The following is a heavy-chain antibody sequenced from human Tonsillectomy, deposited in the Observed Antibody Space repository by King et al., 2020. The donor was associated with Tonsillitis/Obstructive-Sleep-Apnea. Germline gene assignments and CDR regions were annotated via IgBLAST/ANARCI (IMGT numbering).Heavy chain of an antibody. Sequence: QLVQSGGGVVQPGRSLRLSCAASGFTFSSYAMHWVRQAPGKGLEWVAVISYDGSNKYYADSVKGRFTISRDNSKNTLYLQMNSLRAEDTAVYYCASGYDILTGYYTVDYWGQGTLDTVSS. CDR3: ASGYDILTGYYTVDY. CDR1: GFTFSSYA. V-gene: IGHV3-30*04. CDR2: ISYDGSNK. D-gene: IGHD3-9*01. J-gene: IGHJ4*02.